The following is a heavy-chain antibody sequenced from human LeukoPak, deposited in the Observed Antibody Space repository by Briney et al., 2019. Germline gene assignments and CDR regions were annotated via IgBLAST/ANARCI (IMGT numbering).Heavy chain of an antibody. D-gene: IGHD5-18*01. CDR3: ARVYISGYSYVNWFDP. CDR2: IIPIFGTA. J-gene: IGHJ5*02. V-gene: IGHV1-69*05. CDR1: GGTFSSYA. Sequence: GASVKVSCKASGGTFSSYAISWVRQAPGQGLEWMGRIIPIFGTANYAQKFQGRVTITTDESTSTAYMELSSLRSDDTAVYYCARVYISGYSYVNWFDPWGQGTLVTVSS.